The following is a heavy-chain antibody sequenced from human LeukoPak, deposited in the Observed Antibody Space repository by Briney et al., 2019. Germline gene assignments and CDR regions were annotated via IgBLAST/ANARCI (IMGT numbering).Heavy chain of an antibody. Sequence: SQTLSLTCAISRDSVSSDSATWNWIRQSPSRGLEWLGRTYYRSKWYSAYAVSVKGRISINSDTSKNQFSLQLNSVTPEDTAIYYCARGPQWLNYWGQGTLVTVSS. CDR2: TYYRSKWYS. J-gene: IGHJ4*02. CDR3: ARGPQWLNY. V-gene: IGHV6-1*01. D-gene: IGHD6-19*01. CDR1: RDSVSSDSAT.